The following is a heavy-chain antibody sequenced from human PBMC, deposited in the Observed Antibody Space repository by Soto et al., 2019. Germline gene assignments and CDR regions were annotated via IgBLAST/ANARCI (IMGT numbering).Heavy chain of an antibody. D-gene: IGHD5-12*01. CDR1: GGSISSYY. V-gene: IGHV4-59*01. CDR3: ARDPTIGIVATDYYYYYGMDV. J-gene: IGHJ6*02. Sequence: PSETLSLTCTVSGGSISSYYWSWIRQPPGKGLEWIGYIYYSGSTNYNPSLKSRVTISVDTSKNQFSLKLSSVTVADTAVYYCARDPTIGIVATDYYYYYGMDVWGQGTTVTV. CDR2: IYYSGST.